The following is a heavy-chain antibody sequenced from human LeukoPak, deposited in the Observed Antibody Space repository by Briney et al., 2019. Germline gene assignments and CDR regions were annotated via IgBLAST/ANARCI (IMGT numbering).Heavy chain of an antibody. CDR2: IIPILGIA. CDR1: GGTFSSFA. CDR3: AHCSSTSCYFDY. J-gene: IGHJ4*02. Sequence: GASVKVSCKASGGTFSSFAISWVRQAHGQGLEWMGRIIPILGIANYAQKFQGRVTITADKSTSTAYMELSSLRSEDTAVYYCAHCSSTSCYFDYWGQGTLVTVSS. V-gene: IGHV1-69*04. D-gene: IGHD2-2*01.